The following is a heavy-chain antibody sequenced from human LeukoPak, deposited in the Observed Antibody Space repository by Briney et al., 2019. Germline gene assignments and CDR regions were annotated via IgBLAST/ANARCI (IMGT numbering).Heavy chain of an antibody. J-gene: IGHJ4*02. CDR2: ISESGDKT. D-gene: IGHD1-26*01. V-gene: IGHV3-23*01. CDR1: GFPFSNYA. Sequence: PGGSLRPSCAASGFPFSNYAMNWVRQAPGKGLEWVSSISESGDKTDYADSVRGRFTISRDNSQNTLYLQMNSLRVEDTALYYCAKQWVDCWGQGTLVTVSS. CDR3: AKQWVDC.